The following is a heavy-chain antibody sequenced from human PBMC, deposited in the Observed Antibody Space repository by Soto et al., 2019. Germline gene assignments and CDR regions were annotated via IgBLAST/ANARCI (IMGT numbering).Heavy chain of an antibody. CDR2: IWNDGSQK. CDR3: VRGIPSQYSSTWLYWHVDL. V-gene: IGHV3-33*01. J-gene: IGHJ2*01. D-gene: IGHD6-13*01. CDR1: GFVYSHYA. Sequence: VQLVESGGGVVQPGRSLRLSCEASGFVYSHYAMHWVRQAPGKGPEWVALIWNDGSQKNYVDSVKGRFTISRDNSKNTLNLQMNSLRADDTAMYFCVRGIPSQYSSTWLYWHVDLWGPGTLVTVSS.